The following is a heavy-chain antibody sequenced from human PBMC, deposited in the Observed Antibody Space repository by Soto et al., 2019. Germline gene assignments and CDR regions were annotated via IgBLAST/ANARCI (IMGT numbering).Heavy chain of an antibody. CDR1: GFIFSTFW. J-gene: IGHJ5*02. CDR3: ATVATNSYNWLDP. Sequence: EVQLVESGGTLVQPGGSLRLSCAASGFIFSTFWMHWVRQAPGKGLEWVSRINSDGSKTTYADSVKGRFTISRDNAKNTVYLQMNSLRGGDTAVYYCATVATNSYNWLDPWGQGTLVTVSS. CDR2: INSDGSKT. V-gene: IGHV3-74*01. D-gene: IGHD5-12*01.